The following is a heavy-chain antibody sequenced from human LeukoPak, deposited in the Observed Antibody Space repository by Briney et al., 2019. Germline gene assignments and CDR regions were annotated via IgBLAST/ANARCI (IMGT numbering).Heavy chain of an antibody. CDR3: AKDELPDYGGKWVKTIQTDY. D-gene: IGHD4-23*01. CDR2: ISGSGGST. V-gene: IGHV3-23*01. CDR1: GFTFSSYA. Sequence: GGSLRLSCAASGFTFSSYAMSWVRQAPGKGLEWVSAISGSGGSTYYADTVKGRFTISRDNSKNTLYLQMNSLRAEDTAVYYCAKDELPDYGGKWVKTIQTDYWGQGTLVTVSS. J-gene: IGHJ4*02.